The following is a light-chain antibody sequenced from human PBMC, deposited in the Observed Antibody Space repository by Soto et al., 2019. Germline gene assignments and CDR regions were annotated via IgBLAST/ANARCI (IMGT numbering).Light chain of an antibody. CDR1: SSDVGGYNY. CDR3: KSYVGNNNFA. Sequence: QSVLTHPPSASGSPGQSVTISCTGTSSDVGGYNYVSWYQQHPGKAPKLMIYEVSKRPSGVPDRFSGSKSGNTASLTVSGLQAEDEADYYCKSYVGNNNFAFGNGTKV. V-gene: IGLV2-8*01. J-gene: IGLJ1*01. CDR2: EVS.